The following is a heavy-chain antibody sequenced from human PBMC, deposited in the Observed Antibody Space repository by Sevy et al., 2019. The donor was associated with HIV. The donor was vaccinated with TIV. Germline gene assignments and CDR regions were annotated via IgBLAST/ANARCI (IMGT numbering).Heavy chain of an antibody. CDR1: GFTFSDYY. J-gene: IGHJ4*02. V-gene: IGHV3-7*01. CDR3: ARELWPGDY. Sequence: GGSLRLSCAASGFTFSDYYMGWVRQAPGKGLEWVANIKQDGSQKNYLDSVKGRFTISRDNAKNSLYLQMNRLRVDDTAVYYCARELWPGDYWGQGTLGTVSS. CDR2: IKQDGSQK. D-gene: IGHD2-21*01.